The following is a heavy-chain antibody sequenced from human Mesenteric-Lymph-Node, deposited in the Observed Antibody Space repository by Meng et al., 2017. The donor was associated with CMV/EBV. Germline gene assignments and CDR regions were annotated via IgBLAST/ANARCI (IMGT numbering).Heavy chain of an antibody. J-gene: IGHJ4*02. V-gene: IGHV1-69*05. CDR2: IIPMSGKA. Sequence: SVKVSCKASGGTFSSYAVNWVRQAPGQGLEWMGGIIPMSGKANFAQKFRGRLSITTDEATSAAYMELSSLRSEDTAVYYCARGTDYYDSSGYHYFDYWGQGTLVTVSS. D-gene: IGHD3-22*01. CDR3: ARGTDYYDSSGYHYFDY. CDR1: GGTFSSYA.